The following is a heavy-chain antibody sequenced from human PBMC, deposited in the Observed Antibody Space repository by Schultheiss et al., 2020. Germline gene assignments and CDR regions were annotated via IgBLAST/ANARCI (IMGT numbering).Heavy chain of an antibody. CDR2: MNPNSGNT. CDR3: ARVTAVTTWVLEYYYYGMDV. D-gene: IGHD4-17*01. J-gene: IGHJ6*04. Sequence: ASVKVSCKASGGTFSSYTINWVRQATGQGLEWMGWMNPNSGNTGYAQKFQGRVTMTRNTSISTAYMELSSLRSEDTAVYYCARVTAVTTWVLEYYYYGMDVWGKGTTVTVSS. CDR1: GGTFSSYT. V-gene: IGHV1-8*02.